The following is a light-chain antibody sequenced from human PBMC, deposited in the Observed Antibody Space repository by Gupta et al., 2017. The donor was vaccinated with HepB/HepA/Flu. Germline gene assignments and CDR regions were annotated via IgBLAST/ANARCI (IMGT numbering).Light chain of an antibody. CDR1: SANIGAGYD. V-gene: IGLV1-40*01. Sequence: QSVLTQPPSVSGPPGQRVTISCTGSSANIGAGYDVHWYQHLPGTAPKLLIFGNPKRPSGVPDRFSGSKSDTSASLAITGLQAEDEGDYYRHSYDTSLSGYVFGTGTTVTVL. CDR3: HSYDTSLSGYV. CDR2: GNP. J-gene: IGLJ1*01.